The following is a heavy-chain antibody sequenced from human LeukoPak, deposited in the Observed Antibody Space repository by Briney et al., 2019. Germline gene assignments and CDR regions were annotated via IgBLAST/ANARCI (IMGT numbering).Heavy chain of an antibody. Sequence: SETLSLTCDVYGESFSDYYCSWIRQPPGKGLEWIGEINHSGSTNYSPSLKSRVTISVNTSKNQFSLKLTSVTAADTAVYYCARAGFALAPHRGTPFDYWGQGTLVTVSS. CDR3: ARAGFALAPHRGTPFDY. J-gene: IGHJ4*02. V-gene: IGHV4-34*01. CDR1: GESFSDYY. D-gene: IGHD6-6*01. CDR2: INHSGST.